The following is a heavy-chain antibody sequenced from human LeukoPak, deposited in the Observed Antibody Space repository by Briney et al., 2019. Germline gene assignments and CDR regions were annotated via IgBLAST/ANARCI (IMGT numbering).Heavy chain of an antibody. CDR2: IYYSWST. Sequence: SETLSLTCTVSGGSISSYYWSWIRQPPGKGLEWIGYIYYSWSTNYNPSLKSRVTLSVDTSKNQFSLKLSSVTAADTAVYYCAREVGSSSWYFWIDPWGQGTLVTVSS. CDR3: AREVGSSSWYFWIDP. J-gene: IGHJ5*02. V-gene: IGHV4-59*01. CDR1: GGSISSYY. D-gene: IGHD6-13*01.